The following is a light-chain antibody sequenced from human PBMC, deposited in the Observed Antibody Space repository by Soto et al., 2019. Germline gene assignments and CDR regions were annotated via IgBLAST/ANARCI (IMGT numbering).Light chain of an antibody. CDR3: QQYYTYWT. V-gene: IGKV1-5*03. CDR2: KAS. CDR1: QGISSS. Sequence: DIQLTQSPSFLSASVGDRVTITCRASQGISSSLAWFQHKPGKAPKLLIQKASTLATDVPSRFSGSGSGTDFTLTISSLQPDDFATYYCQQYYTYWTFGQGTKVEI. J-gene: IGKJ1*01.